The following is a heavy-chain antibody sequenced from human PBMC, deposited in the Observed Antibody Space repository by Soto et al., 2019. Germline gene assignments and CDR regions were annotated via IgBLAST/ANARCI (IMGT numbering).Heavy chain of an antibody. Sequence: ASVKVSCKASGYTFTSYGISWVRQAPGQGLEWMGWISAYNGNTNYAQKLQGRVTMTTDTSTSTAYMELRSLRSDDTAVYYCARDPYYYDSSGPGGMDVWGHGTTVTVS. D-gene: IGHD3-22*01. CDR1: GYTFTSYG. V-gene: IGHV1-18*04. CDR3: ARDPYYYDSSGPGGMDV. CDR2: ISAYNGNT. J-gene: IGHJ6*02.